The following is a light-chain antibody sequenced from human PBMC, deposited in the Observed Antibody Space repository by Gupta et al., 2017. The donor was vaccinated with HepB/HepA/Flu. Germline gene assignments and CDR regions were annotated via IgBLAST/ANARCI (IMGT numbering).Light chain of an antibody. Sequence: QFALTQRRSVSVSPGPSVAVSFAGSSSNVGAYNYVFWYQQHPGKAPKLIIYDVNKRPSGVPDRFSGSKSDNTASLTISGLQAEDESDYYCCSYAGSDTYIFGTGTTVTVL. CDR1: SSNVGAYNY. CDR2: DVN. CDR3: CSYAGSDTYI. J-gene: IGLJ1*01. V-gene: IGLV2-11*01.